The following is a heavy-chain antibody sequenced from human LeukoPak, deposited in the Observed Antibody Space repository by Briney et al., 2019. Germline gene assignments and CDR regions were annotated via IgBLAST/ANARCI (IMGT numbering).Heavy chain of an antibody. V-gene: IGHV1-18*01. Sequence: ASVKVSCKASGYGFHSYGITWVRQAPGHGLEWMGWISGHDDRTVYAQKFQGRVTMSTDKSTSTASMELRRLTYDDTGVYYCARDGGRLQTPESPINDYWGQGTLVTVSS. CDR1: GYGFHSYG. CDR3: ARDGGRLQTPESPINDY. CDR2: ISGHDDRT. D-gene: IGHD1-14*01. J-gene: IGHJ4*02.